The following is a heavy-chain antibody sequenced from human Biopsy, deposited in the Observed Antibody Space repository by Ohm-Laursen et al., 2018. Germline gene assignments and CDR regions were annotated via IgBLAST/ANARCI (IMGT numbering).Heavy chain of an antibody. CDR3: ARDLK. CDR1: GFTFSAYE. V-gene: IGHV3-48*03. Sequence: GSLRLSCAASGFTFSAYEMNWVRQAPGKGLEWVSYISFTGTSSYYADSVKGRFTISRDSAKNSLYLQMNSLRAEDTGIYYCARDLKWGQGTLVTVSS. J-gene: IGHJ4*02. CDR2: ISFTGTSS.